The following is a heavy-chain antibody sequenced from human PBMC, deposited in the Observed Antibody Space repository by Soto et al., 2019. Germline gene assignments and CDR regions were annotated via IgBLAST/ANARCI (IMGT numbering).Heavy chain of an antibody. CDR3: ARDVEDIVVVPAAINFDY. CDR1: GYTFTSYG. J-gene: IGHJ4*02. V-gene: IGHV1-18*01. CDR2: ISAYNGNT. Sequence: ASVKVSCKASGYTFTSYGISLVRQAPGQGLEWMGWISAYNGNTNYAQKLQGRVTMTTDTSTSTAYMELRSLRSGDTAVYYCARDVEDIVVVPAAINFDYWGQGTLVTVSS. D-gene: IGHD2-2*01.